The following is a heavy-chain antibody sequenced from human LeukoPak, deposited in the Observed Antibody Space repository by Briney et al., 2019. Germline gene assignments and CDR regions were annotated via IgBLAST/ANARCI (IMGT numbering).Heavy chain of an antibody. CDR3: AKVSYSSYY. CDR1: GFTFSSYA. D-gene: IGHD6-19*01. J-gene: IGHJ4*02. V-gene: IGHV3-23*01. CDR2: ISGSGGST. Sequence: GGSLTLSCPPSGFTFSSYAMSWVRQPPGRGMEWVSAISGSGGSTYYADSVKGRFTISRDNSKNTLYLQMNSLRAEDTAVYYCAKVSYSSYYWGQGTLVTVSS.